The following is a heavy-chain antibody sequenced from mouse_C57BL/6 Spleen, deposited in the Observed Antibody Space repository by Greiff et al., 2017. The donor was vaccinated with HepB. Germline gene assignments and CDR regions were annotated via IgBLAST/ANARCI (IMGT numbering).Heavy chain of an antibody. CDR2: INPGSGGT. CDR3: ARESPSLLRFFDY. J-gene: IGHJ2*01. Sequence: QVHVKQSGAELVRPGTSVKVSCKASGYAFTNYLIEWVKQRPGQGLEWIGVINPGSGGTNYNEKFKGKATLTADKSSSTAYMQLSSLTSEDSAVYFCARESPSLLRFFDYWGQGTTLTVSS. V-gene: IGHV1-54*01. D-gene: IGHD1-2*01. CDR1: GYAFTNYL.